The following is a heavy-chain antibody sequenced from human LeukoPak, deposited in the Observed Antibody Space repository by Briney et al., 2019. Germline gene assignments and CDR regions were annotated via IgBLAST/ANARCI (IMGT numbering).Heavy chain of an antibody. CDR2: INPNSGGT. J-gene: IGHJ5*02. CDR3: ARDLGGTYSSENWFDP. CDR1: GYTFTGYL. D-gene: IGHD1-26*01. V-gene: IGHV1-2*02. Sequence: ASVKVSCKASGYTFTGYLMHWVRQAPGQGLEWMGWINPNSGGTNYAQKFQGRVTMTRDTSISTAYMELSRLRSDDTAVYYCARDLGGTYSSENWFDPWGQGTLVTVSS.